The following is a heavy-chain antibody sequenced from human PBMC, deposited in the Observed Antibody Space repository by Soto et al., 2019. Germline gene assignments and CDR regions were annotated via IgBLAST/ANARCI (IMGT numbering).Heavy chain of an antibody. Sequence: PSETLSLTCTVSGGSISSGGYYWSWIRQHPGKGLEWIGYIYYSGSTYYNPSLKSRVTISVDTSKNQFSLKLSSVTAADTAVYYCAMCPVVPAAIPPYYYGMDVWGQGTTVTVSS. CDR3: AMCPVVPAAIPPYYYGMDV. J-gene: IGHJ6*02. D-gene: IGHD2-2*01. CDR1: GGSISSGGYY. CDR2: IYYSGST. V-gene: IGHV4-31*03.